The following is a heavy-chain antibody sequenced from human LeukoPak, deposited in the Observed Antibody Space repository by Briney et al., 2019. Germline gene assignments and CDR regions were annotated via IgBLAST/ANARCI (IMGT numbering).Heavy chain of an antibody. Sequence: PSGTLSLTCTVSGGSISSYYWSWIRQPPGKGLEWIGYIYYSGSTNYNPSLKSRVTISVDTSKNQFSLKLSSVTAADTAVYYCARALYSSGHLDYWGQGTLVTVSS. CDR2: IYYSGST. CDR3: ARALYSSGHLDY. D-gene: IGHD6-19*01. V-gene: IGHV4-59*01. CDR1: GGSISSYY. J-gene: IGHJ4*02.